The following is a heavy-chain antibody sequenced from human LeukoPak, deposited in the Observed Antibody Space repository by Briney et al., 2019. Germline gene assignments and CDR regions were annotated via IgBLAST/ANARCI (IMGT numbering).Heavy chain of an antibody. V-gene: IGHV4-59*01. Sequence: SETLSLTCSVSGVSISNYYWSWIRQPAGKGLEWIGYSSYTGSTSFNPSLDSRVTILIDTSKNQFSLKLTSVTAADTAVYYCARVRSMTTVRDAFDVWGQGTLVTVSS. J-gene: IGHJ3*01. D-gene: IGHD4-11*01. CDR2: SSYTGST. CDR1: GVSISNYY. CDR3: ARVRSMTTVRDAFDV.